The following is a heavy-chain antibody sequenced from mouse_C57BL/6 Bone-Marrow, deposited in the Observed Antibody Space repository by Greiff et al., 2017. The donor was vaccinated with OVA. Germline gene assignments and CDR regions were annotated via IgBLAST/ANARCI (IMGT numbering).Heavy chain of an antibody. Sequence: QVQLQQSGAELARPGASVKLSCKASGYTFTSYGISWVKQRSGQGLEWIGEIYPRSGNTYYNEKFKGKATLTADKSSSTAYMELRSLTSEDSAVYFCARSDGYYGFAYWGQGTLVTVSA. CDR2: IYPRSGNT. V-gene: IGHV1-81*01. CDR3: ARSDGYYGFAY. D-gene: IGHD2-3*01. CDR1: GYTFTSYG. J-gene: IGHJ3*01.